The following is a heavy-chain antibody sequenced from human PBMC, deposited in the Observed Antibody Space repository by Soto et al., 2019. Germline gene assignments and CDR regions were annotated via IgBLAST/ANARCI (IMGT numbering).Heavy chain of an antibody. D-gene: IGHD6-6*01. J-gene: IGHJ4*02. CDR3: AAPPRY. Sequence: PSATLSLTCTVSGGSISSYYWSWIRQPPGKGLEWIGFIYLSGRRNYNPSLKSRVTISVDTSKNQFSLKLTSVTAADTAVYYCAAPPRYWSQGTLVTVSS. CDR2: IYLSGRR. V-gene: IGHV4-59*01. CDR1: GGSISSYY.